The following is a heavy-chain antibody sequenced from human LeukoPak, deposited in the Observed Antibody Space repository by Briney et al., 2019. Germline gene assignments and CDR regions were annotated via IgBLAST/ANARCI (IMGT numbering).Heavy chain of an antibody. CDR2: IIPIFGTA. D-gene: IGHD3-22*01. CDR1: GGTFSSYA. CDR3: ARGAYYYDSSGYYPSYYYYMDV. V-gene: IGHV1-69*05. Sequence: SVKVSCKASGGTFSSYAISWVRQAPGQGLEWMGGIIPIFGTANYAQKFQGRVTITTDESTSTAYMELSSLRSEDTAVYYCARGAYYYDSSGYYPSYYYYMDVWGKGTTVTVSS. J-gene: IGHJ6*03.